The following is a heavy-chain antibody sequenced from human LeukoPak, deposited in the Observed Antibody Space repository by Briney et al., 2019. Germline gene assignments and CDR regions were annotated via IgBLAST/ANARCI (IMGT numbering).Heavy chain of an antibody. CDR2: INHSGST. V-gene: IGHV4-34*01. D-gene: IGHD3-3*01. CDR3: ARVGKKDYDFWSGYYSGNYYYGMDV. CDR1: GGSFSGYY. Sequence: SETLSLTCAVYGGSFSGYYWSWIRQPPGKGLEWIGEINHSGSTNYNPSLKSRVTISVDTSKNQFSLKLSSVTAADTAVYYCARVGKKDYDFWSGYYSGNYYYGMDVWGQGTTVTVSS. J-gene: IGHJ6*02.